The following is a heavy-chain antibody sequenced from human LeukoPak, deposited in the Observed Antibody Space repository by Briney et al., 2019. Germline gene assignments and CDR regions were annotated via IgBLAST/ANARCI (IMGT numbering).Heavy chain of an antibody. V-gene: IGHV4-59*01. J-gene: IGHJ5*02. CDR1: GGSISSYY. D-gene: IGHD7-27*01. CDR2: IYYSGST. Sequence: SETLSLTCTVSGGSISSYYWSWIRQPPGKGLEWIGYIYYSGSTNYNPSLKSRVTISVDTSKNQFSLKLSSVTAADTAVYYCARDLTGDTGSDPWGQGTLVTVSS. CDR3: ARDLTGDTGSDP.